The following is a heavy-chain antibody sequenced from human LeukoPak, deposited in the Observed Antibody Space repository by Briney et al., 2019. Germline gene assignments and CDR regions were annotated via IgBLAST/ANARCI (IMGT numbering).Heavy chain of an antibody. CDR2: IYTSGST. V-gene: IGHV4-4*07. CDR3: ARDAPNDY. J-gene: IGHJ4*02. Sequence: KGLEWIGRIYTSGSTNYNPSLKSRVTMSVDTSKNQFSLKLSSVTAADTAVYYCARDAPNDYWGQGTLVTVSS.